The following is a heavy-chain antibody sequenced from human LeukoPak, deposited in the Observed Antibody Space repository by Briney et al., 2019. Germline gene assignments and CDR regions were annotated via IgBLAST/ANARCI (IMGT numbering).Heavy chain of an antibody. J-gene: IGHJ5*02. CDR2: IYYSEKT. Sequence: SETLSLTCTVSGGSISSSSYYWGWIRQPPGKGLEWIGSIYYSEKTYYNPSLKSRVTISVGTSKNQFSLKLSSVTAADTAVFFCARLAYSYDSSGYFTWWFDPWGQGTLVTVSS. CDR3: ARLAYSYDSSGYFTWWFDP. CDR1: GGSISSSSYY. D-gene: IGHD3-22*01. V-gene: IGHV4-39*01.